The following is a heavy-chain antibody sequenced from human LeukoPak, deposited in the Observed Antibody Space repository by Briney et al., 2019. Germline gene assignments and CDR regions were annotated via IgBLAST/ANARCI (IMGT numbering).Heavy chain of an antibody. V-gene: IGHV3-48*03. CDR1: GFTFSSYE. CDR2: MSSSGSTI. J-gene: IGHJ6*03. CDR3: ARDRSGYDYYYYYYMDV. Sequence: GGSLRLSCAASGFTFSSYETNWVRQAPGKGLEWVSYMSSSGSTIYYADSVKGRFTISRDNAKNSLYLQMNSLRAEDTAVYYCARDRSGYDYYYYYYMDVWGKGTTVTVSS. D-gene: IGHD5-12*01.